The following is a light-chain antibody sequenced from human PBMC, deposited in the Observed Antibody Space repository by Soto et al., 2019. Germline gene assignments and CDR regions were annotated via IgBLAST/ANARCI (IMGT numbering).Light chain of an antibody. CDR3: SSYTTSNTRQIV. CDR1: SSDVGGYNY. CDR2: DVS. V-gene: IGLV2-14*03. J-gene: IGLJ1*01. Sequence: ALTQPASVSGSPGQSITISCTGTSSDVGGYNYVSWYQHHPGKAPKLIIYDVSNRPSGVSIRFSASKSDNTASLTISGLQPEDEADYHCSSYTTSNTRQIVFGTGTKVTVL.